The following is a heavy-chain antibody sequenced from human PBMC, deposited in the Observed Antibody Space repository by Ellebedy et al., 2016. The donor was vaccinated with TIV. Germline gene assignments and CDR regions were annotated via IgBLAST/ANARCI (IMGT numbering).Heavy chain of an antibody. Sequence: GESLKISCAASGFTFSSYGMHWVRQAPGKGLEWVAVISYDGSNKYYADSVKGRFTISRDNSKNTLYLQMKSLRAEDTAVYYSAKGRGGSYYSSIDYWGQGTLVTVSS. CDR2: ISYDGSNK. J-gene: IGHJ4*02. CDR1: GFTFSSYG. V-gene: IGHV3-30*18. D-gene: IGHD1-26*01. CDR3: AKGRGGSYYSSIDY.